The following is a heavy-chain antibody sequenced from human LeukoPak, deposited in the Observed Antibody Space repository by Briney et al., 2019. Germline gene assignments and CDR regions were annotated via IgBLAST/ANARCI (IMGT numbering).Heavy chain of an antibody. CDR2: ISWNSGSI. J-gene: IGHJ4*02. CDR3: AKDMGSSGYYYFDY. V-gene: IGHV3-9*01. D-gene: IGHD3-22*01. Sequence: GGSLRLSCAASGFTFDDYAMHWVRQAPGKGLGWVSGISWNSGSIVYADSVKGRFTISRDNAKNSLYLQMNSLRAEDTALYYCAKDMGSSGYYYFDYWGQGTLVTVSS. CDR1: GFTFDDYA.